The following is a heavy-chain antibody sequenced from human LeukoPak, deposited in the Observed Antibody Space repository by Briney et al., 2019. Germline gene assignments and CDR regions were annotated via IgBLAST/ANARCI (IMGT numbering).Heavy chain of an antibody. CDR3: ARELRFDY. CDR1: GFTFSSYT. J-gene: IGHJ4*02. D-gene: IGHD4-17*01. V-gene: IGHV3-21*01. Sequence: GGSLRLSCAASGFTFSSYTMNWVRQAPGKGLEWVSSISTSSSYIYFADSVKGRFTISRDNAKNSLSLQMNSLRADDTAVYYCARELRFDYWGQGTLVTVSS. CDR2: ISTSSSYI.